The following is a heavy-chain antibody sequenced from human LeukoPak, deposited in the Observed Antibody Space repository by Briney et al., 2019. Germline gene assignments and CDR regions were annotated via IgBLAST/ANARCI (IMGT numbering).Heavy chain of an antibody. CDR1: GGTFSSYT. V-gene: IGHV1-69*04. J-gene: IGHJ3*02. CDR2: IIPILGIA. D-gene: IGHD2-15*01. Sequence: SVKVSCKASGGTFSSYTISWVRQAPGQGLEWMGRIIPILGIANYAQKFQGRVTITAAKSTSTAYMELSSLRSEDTAVYYCARDWDIVVVVAATGGAFDIWGQGTMVTVSS. CDR3: ARDWDIVVVVAATGGAFDI.